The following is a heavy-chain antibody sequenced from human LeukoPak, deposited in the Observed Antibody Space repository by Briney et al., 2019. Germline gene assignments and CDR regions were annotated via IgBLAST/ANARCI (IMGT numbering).Heavy chain of an antibody. CDR3: ARERYGDYVYDY. J-gene: IGHJ4*02. CDR2: IRSSSTI. CDR1: GFTFTTYS. V-gene: IGHV3-48*01. Sequence: PGGSLRLSCAASGFTFTTYSMNWVRPAPGKGLEWVSYIRSSSTINYADSVKGRFTISRDNAKNSLYLQMNGLRAEDTAVYYCARERYGDYVYDYWGQGTLVTVSS. D-gene: IGHD4-17*01.